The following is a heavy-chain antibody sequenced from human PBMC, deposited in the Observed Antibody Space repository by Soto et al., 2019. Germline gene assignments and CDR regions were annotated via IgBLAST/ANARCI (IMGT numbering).Heavy chain of an antibody. V-gene: IGHV4-30-4*01. D-gene: IGHD4-17*01. CDR1: GGSISSGDYY. CDR2: IYYSGST. CDR3: ARHPTVTEYYFDY. Sequence: SETLSLTCTVSGGSISSGDYYWSWIRQPPGKGLEWIGYIYYSGSTYYNPSLKSRVTISVDTSKNQFSLKLSSVTAADTAVYCCARHPTVTEYYFDYWGQGTLVTVSS. J-gene: IGHJ4*02.